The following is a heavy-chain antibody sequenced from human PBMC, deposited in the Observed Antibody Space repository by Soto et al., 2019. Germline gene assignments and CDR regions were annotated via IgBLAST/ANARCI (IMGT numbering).Heavy chain of an antibody. Sequence: TSETLSLTCTVSGGSISSYYWSWIRQPPGKGLEWIGYIYYSGSTNYNPSLKSRVTISVDTSKNQFSLKLSSVTAADTAVYYCARSDGRYWGKGTLVTVSS. J-gene: IGHJ4*02. CDR1: GGSISSYY. V-gene: IGHV4-59*01. CDR3: ARSDGRY. CDR2: IYYSGST.